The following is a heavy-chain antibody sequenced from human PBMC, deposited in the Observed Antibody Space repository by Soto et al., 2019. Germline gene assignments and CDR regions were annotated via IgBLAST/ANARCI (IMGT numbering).Heavy chain of an antibody. V-gene: IGHV1-3*01. CDR2: INAGNGNT. J-gene: IGHJ5*02. D-gene: IGHD3-10*01. CDR3: ARENPTPRPLRITMVRGVIYWFAP. CDR1: GYTFTSYA. Sequence: PGESLKISCNGSGYTFTSYAMHWVRQAPGQRLEWMGWINAGNGNTKYSQKFQGRVTITRDTSASTAYMELSSLRSEDTAVYYCARENPTPRPLRITMVRGVIYWFAPWGQGTLVTVSS.